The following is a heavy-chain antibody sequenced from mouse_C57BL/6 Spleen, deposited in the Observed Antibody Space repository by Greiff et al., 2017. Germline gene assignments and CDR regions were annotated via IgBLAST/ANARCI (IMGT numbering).Heavy chain of an antibody. D-gene: IGHD1-1*01. CDR1: GYTFTSYW. V-gene: IGHV1-55*01. J-gene: IGHJ3*01. CDR3: ARLPFTYYGSSYGAY. CDR2: IYPGSGST. Sequence: VKLQQPGAELVKPGASVKMSCKASGYTFTSYWITWVKQRPGQGLEWIGDIYPGSGSTNYNEKFKSKATLTVDTSSSTAYMQLSSLTSEDSAVYYCARLPFTYYGSSYGAYWGQGTLVTVSA.